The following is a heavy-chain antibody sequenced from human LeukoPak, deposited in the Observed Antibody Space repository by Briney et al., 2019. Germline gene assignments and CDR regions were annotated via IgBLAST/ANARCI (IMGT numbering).Heavy chain of an antibody. CDR2: ISSSSSYI. D-gene: IGHD5-18*01. Sequence: PGGSLRLSCAASGFTFSSYSMNWVRQAPGKGLEWVSSISSSSSYIYYANSVKGRFTISRDNSKNTVYLQMGSLRAEDMAVYYCARASYGYGNNWFDPWGQGTLVIVSS. CDR1: GFTFSSYS. V-gene: IGHV3-21*01. J-gene: IGHJ5*02. CDR3: ARASYGYGNNWFDP.